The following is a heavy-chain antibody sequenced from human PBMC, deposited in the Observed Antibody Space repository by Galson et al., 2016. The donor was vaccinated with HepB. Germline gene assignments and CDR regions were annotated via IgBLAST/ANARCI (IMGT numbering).Heavy chain of an antibody. D-gene: IGHD3-22*01. CDR3: AWLDYYDSSGHAPLIEP. CDR1: GASLSGYF. V-gene: IGHV4-34*01. CDR2: INLSGRV. J-gene: IGHJ5*02. Sequence: SETLSLTCAVSGASLSGYFWSWIRQPPGKGLEWLGEINLSGRVNYNPSLKGRVSISVDTSENQFSLRLSPVTAADTAVYYCAWLDYYDSSGHAPLIEPWGQGTLVPVSS.